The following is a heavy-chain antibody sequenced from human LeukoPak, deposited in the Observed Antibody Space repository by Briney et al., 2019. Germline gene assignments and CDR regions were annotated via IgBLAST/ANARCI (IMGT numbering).Heavy chain of an antibody. V-gene: IGHV4-4*07. J-gene: IGHJ5*02. CDR2: IQTSGTT. Sequence: PSETLSLTCTVSGDSISGYYWSWIRQPAGEGLEWIGRIQTSGTTNYNPSLESRITVSVDTSRNQISLKLTFVTAADTAVYYCTRDLGGGWFDPWGQGAPVTVSS. CDR1: GDSISGYY. CDR3: TRDLGGGWFDP. D-gene: IGHD3-10*01.